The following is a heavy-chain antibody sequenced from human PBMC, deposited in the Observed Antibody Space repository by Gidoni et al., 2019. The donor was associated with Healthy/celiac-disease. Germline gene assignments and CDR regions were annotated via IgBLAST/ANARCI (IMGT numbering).Heavy chain of an antibody. J-gene: IGHJ4*02. CDR2: ISYDGSNK. V-gene: IGHV3-30*18. D-gene: IGHD3-16*01. Sequence: QVQLVESGGGVVQPGRSLRLSCAASGFPFSSYGLPWVRQAPGKGLEWVAVISYDGSNKYYADSVKGRFTISRDNSKNTLYLQMNSLRAEDTAVYYCAKSPNYDYIWGSYDPYYFDYWGQGTLVTVSS. CDR1: GFPFSSYG. CDR3: AKSPNYDYIWGSYDPYYFDY.